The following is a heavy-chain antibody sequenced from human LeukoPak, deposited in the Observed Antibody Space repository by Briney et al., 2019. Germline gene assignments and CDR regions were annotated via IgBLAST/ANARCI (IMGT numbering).Heavy chain of an antibody. Sequence: PLETLSLTCTVSGGSISTSAFYWGWIRQPPGKGLEWIGSIYGSGNEFYNPSLKSRVTISADTSKNQFSLKLNSVTAADTATYYCARQISDYYYYYMDVWGEGITVTVSS. J-gene: IGHJ6*03. CDR1: GGSISTSAFY. V-gene: IGHV4-39*01. CDR3: ARQISDYYYYYMDV. D-gene: IGHD2/OR15-2a*01. CDR2: IYGSGNE.